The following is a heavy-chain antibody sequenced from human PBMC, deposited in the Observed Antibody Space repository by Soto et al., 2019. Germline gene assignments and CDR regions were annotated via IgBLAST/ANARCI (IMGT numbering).Heavy chain of an antibody. V-gene: IGHV3-30-3*01. CDR1: GFTFSSYA. D-gene: IGHD3-3*01. CDR3: ARETYYDFWSGPYYGMDV. Sequence: QVQLVESGGGVVQPGRSLRLSCAASGFTFSSYAMHWVRQAPGKGLEGVAVISYDGSNKYYADSVKGRFTISRDNSKTTLYLQMNSLRDEDTAVYYCARETYYDFWSGPYYGMDVWGQGTTVTVSS. J-gene: IGHJ6*02. CDR2: ISYDGSNK.